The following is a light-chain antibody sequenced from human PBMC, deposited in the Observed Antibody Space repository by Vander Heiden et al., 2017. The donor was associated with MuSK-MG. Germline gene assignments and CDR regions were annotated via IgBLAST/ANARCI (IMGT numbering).Light chain of an antibody. J-gene: IGKJ1*01. CDR2: CAS. V-gene: IGKV3-15*01. CDR3: QQYNNCPPLT. Sequence: DIVMTQSPPTPPSASVEDTTLSSWPSQSVISNLFCYQQKPGQAPRLLLYCASSRSTGIPAWFFGSGSGTAFTPTIISLQSEDFAVYYCQQYNNCPPLTFGRGTKVEIK. CDR1: QSVISN.